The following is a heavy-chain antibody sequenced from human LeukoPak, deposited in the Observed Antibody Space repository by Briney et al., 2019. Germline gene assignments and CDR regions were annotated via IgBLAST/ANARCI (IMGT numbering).Heavy chain of an antibody. CDR3: ARGLSEWYYYDSSSYHFDY. D-gene: IGHD3-22*01. J-gene: IGHJ4*02. Sequence: GGSLRLSCAASGFTFSSYGMHWVRQAPGKGLEWVAVIWYDGSNKYYADSVKGRFTISRDNSKNTLYLQMNSLRAEDTAVYYCARGLSEWYYYDSSSYHFDYWGQGTLVTVSS. V-gene: IGHV3-33*01. CDR2: IWYDGSNK. CDR1: GFTFSSYG.